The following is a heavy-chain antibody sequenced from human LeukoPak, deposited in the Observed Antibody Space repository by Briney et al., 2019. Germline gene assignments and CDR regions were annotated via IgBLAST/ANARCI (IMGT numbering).Heavy chain of an antibody. V-gene: IGHV1-8*01. D-gene: IGHD3-22*01. Sequence: ASVKVSCKASGYTFTSYDINWVRQATGQGPEWMGWMNPNSGNTGYAQKFQGRVTLTRNTSISTAYMELSSLRSEDTAVYYCARGGSSGSTYWYFDLWGRGTLVTVSS. CDR2: MNPNSGNT. CDR3: ARGGSSGSTYWYFDL. CDR1: GYTFTSYD. J-gene: IGHJ2*01.